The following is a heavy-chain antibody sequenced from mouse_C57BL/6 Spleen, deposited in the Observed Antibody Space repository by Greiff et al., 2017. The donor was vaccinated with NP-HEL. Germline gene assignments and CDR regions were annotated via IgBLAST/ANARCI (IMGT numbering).Heavy chain of an antibody. J-gene: IGHJ3*01. V-gene: IGHV1-5*01. CDR3: TRGEEIYYGYDENPFAY. CDR2: IYPGNSDT. Sequence: EVQLQQSGTVLARPGASVKMSCKTSGYTFTSYWMHWVKQRPGQGLEWIGAIYPGNSDTSYNQKFKGKAKLTAVTSASTAYMELSSLTNEDSAVYYCTRGEEIYYGYDENPFAYWGQGTLVTVSA. D-gene: IGHD2-2*01. CDR1: GYTFTSYW.